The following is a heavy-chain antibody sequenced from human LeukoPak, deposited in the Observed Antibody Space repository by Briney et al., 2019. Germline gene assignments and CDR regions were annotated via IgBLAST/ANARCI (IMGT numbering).Heavy chain of an antibody. CDR2: FYYSGTTNY. CDR1: GASFSSYY. CDR3: ARDRRPEGFDY. Sequence: SETLSLTCTVSGASFSSYYWSWIRQPPGKGLEWIGYFYYSGTTNYNYNPSLKSRATMSVDTSKNQFSLKLYSVTAADTAVYYCARDRRPEGFDYWGQGTLVTVSS. V-gene: IGHV4-59*01. J-gene: IGHJ4*02.